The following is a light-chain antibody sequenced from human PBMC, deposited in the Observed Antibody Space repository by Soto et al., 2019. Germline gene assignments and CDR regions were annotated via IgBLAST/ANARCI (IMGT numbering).Light chain of an antibody. Sequence: AIRMTQSPSSLSASTGDRVTITCRASQGISSYLALYQQKPGKAPKLLIYAAYNLQSGVPSRFSGSGSGTDFTLTISCLQSEDFATYYCQQYYSYPRTFGQGTKVDIK. J-gene: IGKJ1*01. CDR1: QGISSY. V-gene: IGKV1-8*01. CDR3: QQYYSYPRT. CDR2: AAY.